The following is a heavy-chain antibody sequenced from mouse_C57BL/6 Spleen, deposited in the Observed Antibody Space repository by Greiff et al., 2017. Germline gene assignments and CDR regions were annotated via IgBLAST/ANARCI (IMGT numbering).Heavy chain of an antibody. J-gene: IGHJ4*01. CDR3: TRYNYYGSSYGSYAMDY. D-gene: IGHD1-1*01. CDR1: GFTFTDYY. CDR2: IRNKANGYTT. V-gene: IGHV7-3*01. Sequence: EVKLVESGGGLVQPGGSLSLSCAASGFTFTDYYMSWVRQPPGKALEWLGFIRNKANGYTTEYSASVKGRFTISRDNSRSILYLQMNALRAEDSATYYCTRYNYYGSSYGSYAMDYWGQGTSVTVSS.